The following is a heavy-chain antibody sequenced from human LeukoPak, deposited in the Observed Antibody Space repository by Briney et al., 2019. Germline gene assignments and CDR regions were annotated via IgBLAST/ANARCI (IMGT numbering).Heavy chain of an antibody. Sequence: PGGSLRLPCAASGFTFSSYAMSWVRQAPGKGLEWVSGISGSGVSTYYADSVKGRFTISRDNSKNTLYLEMNSLRAEDTAVYYCAKDRATIFDYWGQGTLVTVSS. D-gene: IGHD3-3*01. V-gene: IGHV3-23*01. CDR3: AKDRATIFDY. J-gene: IGHJ4*02. CDR2: ISGSGVST. CDR1: GFTFSSYA.